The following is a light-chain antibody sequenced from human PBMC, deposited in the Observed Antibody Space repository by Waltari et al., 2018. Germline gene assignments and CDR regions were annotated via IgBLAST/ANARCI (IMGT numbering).Light chain of an antibody. CDR2: DAS. CDR3: QQRGNWPPWT. V-gene: IGKV3-11*01. CDR1: QSVSSH. Sequence: ETVLTQSPVTLSLSPGERATLSCRASQSVSSHLAWFQQKPGQAPRLLIFDASNRATDIPARFSGSGSGTDFTLTISSLEPEDFAVYYCQQRGNWPPWTFGQGTKVEIK. J-gene: IGKJ1*01.